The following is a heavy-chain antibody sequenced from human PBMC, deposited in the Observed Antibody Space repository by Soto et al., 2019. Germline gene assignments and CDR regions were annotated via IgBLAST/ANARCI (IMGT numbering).Heavy chain of an antibody. Sequence: EVLLLESGGGLVQSGGSLRLTCAASGFTFSTYTMSWVRQAPGEGLEWVSGIIQSGETFYADSVKGRFTISRDNSNNMLYLQMHSLRADDTAVYYCAKHRQPDGHWPFDHWGQGTLVTVSS. CDR2: IIQSGET. V-gene: IGHV3-23*01. CDR3: AKHRQPDGHWPFDH. J-gene: IGHJ4*02. CDR1: GFTFSTYT. D-gene: IGHD2-2*01.